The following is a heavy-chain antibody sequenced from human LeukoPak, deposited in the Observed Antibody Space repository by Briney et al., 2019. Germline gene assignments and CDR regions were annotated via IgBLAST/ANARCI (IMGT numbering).Heavy chain of an antibody. CDR2: IIPIFGTA. D-gene: IGHD6-19*01. CDR1: GGTFSSYA. CDR3: AKGHDWGPTQYSSGWWGVPDYYYYGMDV. V-gene: IGHV1-69*01. Sequence: SVKVSCKASGGTFSSYAISWVRQAPGQGLEWMGGIIPIFGTANYAQKFQGRVTITADESTSTAYMELSSLRSEDTAVYYCAKGHDWGPTQYSSGWWGVPDYYYYGMDVWGQGTTVTVSS. J-gene: IGHJ6*02.